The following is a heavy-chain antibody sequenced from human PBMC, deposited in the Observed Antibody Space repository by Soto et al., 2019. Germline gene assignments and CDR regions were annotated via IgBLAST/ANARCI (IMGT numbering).Heavy chain of an antibody. Sequence: QITLKASGPTLVRPTQTLTLTCTFSGFSLSTSGLGVGWIRQPPGKALEWLALIYWNDDKRYSPSLKARLTITKDTSKNQVVLTLTNMYPVDTATYYCAHRPSGWYLFDYWGQGTLVTVSS. J-gene: IGHJ4*02. CDR1: GFSLSTSGLG. D-gene: IGHD6-19*01. CDR3: AHRPSGWYLFDY. V-gene: IGHV2-5*01. CDR2: IYWNDDK.